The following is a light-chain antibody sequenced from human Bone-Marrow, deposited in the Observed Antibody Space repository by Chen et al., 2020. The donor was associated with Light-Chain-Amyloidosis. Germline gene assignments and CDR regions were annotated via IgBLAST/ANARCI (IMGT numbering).Light chain of an antibody. CDR2: EVT. CDR1: SSDVGGENH. V-gene: IGLV2-14*01. CDR3: SSYTITNTRV. Sequence: QSALTQPASVSGSPGQSITISCTGTSSDVGGENHVSWYQQHPDKAPKLMVYEVTTRPSWVPDRFSCSKSDNAASLTISVLHTEDEADYFCSSYTITNTRVFGSGTRVTVL. J-gene: IGLJ1*01.